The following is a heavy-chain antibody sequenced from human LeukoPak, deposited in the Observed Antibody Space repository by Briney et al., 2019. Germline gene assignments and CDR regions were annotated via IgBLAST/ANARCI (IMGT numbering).Heavy chain of an antibody. CDR1: GFIFSSYS. J-gene: IGHJ3*02. CDR3: ARDREMATMGDAFDI. D-gene: IGHD5-24*01. V-gene: IGHV3-21*01. Sequence: GGSLRLSCAASGFIFSSYSMNWVRQAPGKGLEWVSSISSSSSYIYYADSVKGRFTISRDNAKNSLYLQMNSLRAEDTAVYYCARDREMATMGDAFDIWGQGTMVTVSS. CDR2: ISSSSSYI.